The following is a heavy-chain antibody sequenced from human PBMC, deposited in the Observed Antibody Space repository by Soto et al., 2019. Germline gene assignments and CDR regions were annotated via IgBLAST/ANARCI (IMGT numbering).Heavy chain of an antibody. V-gene: IGHV3-23*01. D-gene: IGHD3-10*01. CDR1: GFTFGTTD. CDR2: IDGSGGIT. J-gene: IGHJ5*02. Sequence: GGSLRLSCAASGFTFGTTDMSWVRQAPGEGLEWVSTIDGSGGITYYADSVRGRFTISRDNSRNTVYLQMNSLRGDDTALYYCVKNSGWFNTWGQGALVTVSS. CDR3: VKNSGWFNT.